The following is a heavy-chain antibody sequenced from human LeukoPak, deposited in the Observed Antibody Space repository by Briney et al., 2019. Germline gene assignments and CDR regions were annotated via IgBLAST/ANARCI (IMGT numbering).Heavy chain of an antibody. V-gene: IGHV4-59*01. J-gene: IGHJ5*02. CDR3: ARARVPAAINWFDP. D-gene: IGHD2-2*01. CDR1: GGSISSYY. Sequence: SETLSLTCTVAGGSISSYYWSWIRQPPGKGLGWIGYIYYSGSTNYNPSLKSRVTISVDTSKNQFSLKLSSVTAADTAVYYCARARVPAAINWFDPWGQGTLVTVSS. CDR2: IYYSGST.